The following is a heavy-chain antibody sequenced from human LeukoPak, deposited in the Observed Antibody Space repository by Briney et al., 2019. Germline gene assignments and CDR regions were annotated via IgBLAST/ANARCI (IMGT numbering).Heavy chain of an antibody. CDR1: GDSISSGDYS. V-gene: IGHV4-30-2*01. Sequence: SQTLSLTCAVSGDSISSGDYSWSWLRQPSGKGLEWIGDIFHSGNSYYNPSLKSRVTISVDKSKNQFSLRLTSVTAADTAVYYCARELWFVNAPGSWLDLWGQGTLVTVSS. D-gene: IGHD3-10*01. CDR2: IFHSGNS. J-gene: IGHJ5*02. CDR3: ARELWFVNAPGSWLDL.